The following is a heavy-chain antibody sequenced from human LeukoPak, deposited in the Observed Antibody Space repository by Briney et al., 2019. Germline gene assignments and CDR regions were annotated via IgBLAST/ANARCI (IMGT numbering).Heavy chain of an antibody. CDR3: ANSERVVAATLDY. J-gene: IGHJ4*02. Sequence: GGSLRPSCAASGFTFSSYAMHWVRQAPGKGLEWAAVISYDGSNKYYADSVKGRFTISRDNSKNTLYLQMNSLRAEDTALYHCANSERVVAATLDYWGQGTLVTVSS. CDR2: ISYDGSNK. V-gene: IGHV3-30*04. CDR1: GFTFSSYA. D-gene: IGHD2-15*01.